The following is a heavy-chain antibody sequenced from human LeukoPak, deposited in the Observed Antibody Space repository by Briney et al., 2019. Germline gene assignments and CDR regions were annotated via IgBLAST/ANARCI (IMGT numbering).Heavy chain of an antibody. Sequence: SQTLSLTCAISGDSVSGNIATWNWIRQSPSRGLEWLGRTYYRSRWHNVYAESVKSRITNNPDTSKNQFSLLLNSVTPEDTAVYYCAKSGSYLEYLQHWGQGTPVTVSS. D-gene: IGHD1-26*01. CDR1: GDSVSGNIAT. V-gene: IGHV6-1*01. CDR3: AKSGSYLEYLQH. J-gene: IGHJ1*01. CDR2: TYYRSRWHN.